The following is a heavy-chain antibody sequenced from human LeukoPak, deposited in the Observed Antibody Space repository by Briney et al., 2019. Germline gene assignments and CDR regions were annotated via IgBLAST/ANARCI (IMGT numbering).Heavy chain of an antibody. V-gene: IGHV3-23*01. CDR2: ISDSGDST. CDR1: GFTFSSYS. Sequence: GGSLRLSCAASGFTFSSYSMTWVRQTPGKGLEWVSGISDSGDSTYYADSVKGRFTISRDNSRNTLYLEMNSLRAEDTTVYYCTKWSGFGNDWGQGTLVTVSS. J-gene: IGHJ4*02. D-gene: IGHD3-10*01. CDR3: TKWSGFGND.